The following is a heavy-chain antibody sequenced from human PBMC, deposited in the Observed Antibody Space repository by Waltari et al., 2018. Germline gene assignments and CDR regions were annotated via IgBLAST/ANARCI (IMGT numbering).Heavy chain of an antibody. V-gene: IGHV4-39*01. CDR3: ARRTPFNRGAAAGNGVIY. CDR2: IYYSGST. Sequence: QLQLQESGPGLVKPSETLSLTCTVSGGSISSSSYYWGWIRQPPGKGLEWIGSIYYSGSTYYNPSLKGRVTISVDTSKNQFSLKLSSVTAADTAVYYCARRTPFNRGAAAGNGVIYWGQGTLVTVSS. CDR1: GGSISSSSYY. J-gene: IGHJ4*02. D-gene: IGHD6-13*01.